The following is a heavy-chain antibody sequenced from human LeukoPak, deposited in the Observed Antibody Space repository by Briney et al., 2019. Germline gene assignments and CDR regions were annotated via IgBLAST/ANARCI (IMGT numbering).Heavy chain of an antibody. J-gene: IGHJ4*02. CDR3: AREGSSGWFYYLDY. Sequence: GGSLRLSCAASGFTFDDYGMSWVRHVPGKGLEWVSGINWNGGSTGYADSVKGRFTISRDNAKNSMYLQMNSLRAEDTALYYCAREGSSGWFYYLDYWGQGTLVTVSS. D-gene: IGHD6-19*01. V-gene: IGHV3-20*04. CDR2: INWNGGST. CDR1: GFTFDDYG.